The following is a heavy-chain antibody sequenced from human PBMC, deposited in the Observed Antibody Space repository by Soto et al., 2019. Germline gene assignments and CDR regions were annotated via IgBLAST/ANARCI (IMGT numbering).Heavy chain of an antibody. D-gene: IGHD1-1*01. J-gene: IGHJ4*02. Sequence: PGESLKISCKASGYSFISYWIAWVRQMPGKGLEWMGVIYPIDSDARYSPAFQGQVTLSVDKSINTAYLQWNSLKASDTAMYYCERSSKSAHGTYWGQGTMVTVSS. CDR2: IYPIDSDA. V-gene: IGHV5-51*01. CDR3: ERSSKSAHGTY. CDR1: GYSFISYW.